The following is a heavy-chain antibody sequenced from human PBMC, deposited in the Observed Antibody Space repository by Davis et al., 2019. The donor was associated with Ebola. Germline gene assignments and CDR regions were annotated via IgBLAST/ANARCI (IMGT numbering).Heavy chain of an antibody. D-gene: IGHD2-21*02. CDR1: GFTVSSKY. J-gene: IGHJ2*01. CDR2: IYSDGST. V-gene: IGHV3-66*01. Sequence: GESLKISCAASGFTVSSKYMSWVRQAPGKGLEWVSVIYSDGSTHYADSVKGRFTIARDNSKNTLFLQMNSLRAEDTAVYYCVRDPALVVTGGGWFFGLWGRGTLVTVSS. CDR3: VRDPALVVTGGGWFFGL.